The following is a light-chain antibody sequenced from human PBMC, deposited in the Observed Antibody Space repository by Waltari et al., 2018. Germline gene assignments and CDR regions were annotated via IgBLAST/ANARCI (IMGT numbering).Light chain of an antibody. Sequence: QSVLTQPPSVSGAPGQRVTISCTGSWSNIGAGYDVHWYQQLPGKAPTLLVYGVNTRPPGVPDRFFGSKSGTSASLAIPGLQSEDEADYYCQSYDTKVGVVFGGGSKLTVL. CDR1: WSNIGAGYD. V-gene: IGLV1-40*01. CDR3: QSYDTKVGVV. CDR2: GVN. J-gene: IGLJ2*01.